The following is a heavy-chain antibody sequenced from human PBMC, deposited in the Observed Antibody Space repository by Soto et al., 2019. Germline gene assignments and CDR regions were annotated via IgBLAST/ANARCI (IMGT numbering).Heavy chain of an antibody. CDR3: ATNSYGYVSTYYFDY. CDR1: GFTFSSYG. Sequence: QVQLVESGGGVVQPGRSLRLSCAASGFTFSSYGMHWVRQAPGKGLEWVAVISHDVSTKYYADSVKGRFTISRDNSKNTLHLQMNSLRAEDTAVYYCATNSYGYVSTYYFDYWGKGTLVTVSS. CDR2: ISHDVSTK. D-gene: IGHD5-18*01. V-gene: IGHV3-30*03. J-gene: IGHJ4*02.